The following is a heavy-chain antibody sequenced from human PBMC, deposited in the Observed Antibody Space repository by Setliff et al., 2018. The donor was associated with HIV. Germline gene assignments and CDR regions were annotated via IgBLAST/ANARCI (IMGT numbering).Heavy chain of an antibody. Sequence: SETLSLTCTVSGGSITNNNYLWSWVRQPPGKGLEWIGEIYHSGSTDYNPSLKSRVTISLDRSKTQFSLKLSSVTAADTAVYYCARKEVIGPRRLYYYLDLWGRGTLVTVSS. D-gene: IGHD6-6*01. CDR2: IYHSGST. J-gene: IGHJ2*01. V-gene: IGHV4-4*02. CDR3: ARKEVIGPRRLYYYLDL. CDR1: GGSITNNNY.